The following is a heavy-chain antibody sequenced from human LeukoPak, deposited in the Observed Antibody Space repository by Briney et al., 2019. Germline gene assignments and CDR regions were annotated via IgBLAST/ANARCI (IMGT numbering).Heavy chain of an antibody. CDR1: GYTFTGYY. J-gene: IGHJ5*02. CDR3: ARDPDYYDSSGYSFHP. CDR2: INPNSGGT. Sequence: ASVKVSCKASGYTFTGYYMHWVRQAPGQGLEWMGRINPNSGGTNYAQKFQGRVTMTRDTSISTAYMELSRLRSDDTAMYYCARDPDYYDSSGYSFHPSGQGTLVTVSS. V-gene: IGHV1-2*06. D-gene: IGHD3-22*01.